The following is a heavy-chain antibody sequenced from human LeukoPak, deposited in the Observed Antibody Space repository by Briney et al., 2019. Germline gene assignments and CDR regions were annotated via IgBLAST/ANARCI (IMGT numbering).Heavy chain of an antibody. Sequence: ASVKVSCTASGYTFTGYYMHWVRQAPGQGLEWMGWINTNTGNPTYAQGFTGRFVFSLDTSVSTAYLQISSLKAEDTAVYYCARGGRAANYYYMDVWGKGTTVTVSS. D-gene: IGHD2-15*01. V-gene: IGHV7-4-1*02. J-gene: IGHJ6*03. CDR1: GYTFTGYY. CDR3: ARGGRAANYYYMDV. CDR2: INTNTGNP.